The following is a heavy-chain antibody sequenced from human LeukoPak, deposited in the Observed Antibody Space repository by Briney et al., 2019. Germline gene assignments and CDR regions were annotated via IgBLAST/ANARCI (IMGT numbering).Heavy chain of an antibody. D-gene: IGHD3-10*01. V-gene: IGHV1-46*01. CDR1: GYTFTSYY. CDR3: ARDRDYYGSGSYW. Sequence: ASVKVSCKASGYTFTSYYMHWVRQAPGQGLEWMGIINPSGGSTSYAQKFQGRVTMTRDTSTSTAYMELRSLRSDDTAVYYCARDRDYYGSGSYWWGQGTLVTVSS. J-gene: IGHJ4*02. CDR2: INPSGGST.